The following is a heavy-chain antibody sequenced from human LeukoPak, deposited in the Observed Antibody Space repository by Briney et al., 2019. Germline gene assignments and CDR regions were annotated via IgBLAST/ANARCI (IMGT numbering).Heavy chain of an antibody. Sequence: PGGSLRLSCSASGFIFSTSSKKWFRQAPGKALEWVSAISGTSVHIYYADSVKGRFTISRDNVKESLYLHMNSLRAEDTAVYYCASGTIVGARGADNWGQGTLVTVSS. V-gene: IGHV3-21*01. D-gene: IGHD1-26*01. J-gene: IGHJ4*02. CDR2: ISGTSVHI. CDR1: GFIFSTSS. CDR3: ASGTIVGARGADN.